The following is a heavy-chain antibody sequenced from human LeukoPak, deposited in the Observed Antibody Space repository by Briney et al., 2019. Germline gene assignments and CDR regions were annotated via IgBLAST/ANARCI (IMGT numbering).Heavy chain of an antibody. Sequence: PSETLSLTCNVSGGSISSGGSYWNWLRQHPGKGLEWIGNIYYSGITYYNPSLESRVTISLDASNNQFSLRLNSVTAADTAVYYCGRGGYSSSWFTSDSWGQGTLVTVSS. D-gene: IGHD6-13*01. J-gene: IGHJ4*02. CDR1: GGSISSGGSY. V-gene: IGHV4-31*03. CDR3: GRGGYSSSWFTSDS. CDR2: IYYSGIT.